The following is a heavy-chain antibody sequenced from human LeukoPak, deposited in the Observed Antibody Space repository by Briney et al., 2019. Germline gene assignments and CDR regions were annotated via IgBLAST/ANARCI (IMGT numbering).Heavy chain of an antibody. CDR3: AKEGSSGYYYVPIDY. D-gene: IGHD3-22*01. V-gene: IGHV3-23*01. CDR2: ISGSGGST. Sequence: GGSLRLSCAASGFTFNNYAMSWVRQAPGKGLEWVSAISGSGGSTYYADSVKGRFTISRDNSKNTLYLQMNSLRAEDTAVYYCAKEGSSGYYYVPIDYWGQGTLVTVSS. CDR1: GFTFNNYA. J-gene: IGHJ4*02.